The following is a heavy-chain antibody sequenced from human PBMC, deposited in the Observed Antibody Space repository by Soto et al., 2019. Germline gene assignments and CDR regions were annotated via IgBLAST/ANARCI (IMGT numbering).Heavy chain of an antibody. D-gene: IGHD3-16*01. V-gene: IGHV5-10-1*01. J-gene: IGHJ6*02. CDR1: GYSFTYFW. Sequence: PGESLKISCQGSGYSFTYFWISWVGQMPGKGLEWMGRIDPGDSNTIYSPSFQGHVTTSVDKSSSTSYLQWGSLKASDTAIYYCAKKGGYYYYGMDAFGQGTTVTFCS. CDR2: IDPGDSNT. CDR3: AKKGGYYYYGMDA.